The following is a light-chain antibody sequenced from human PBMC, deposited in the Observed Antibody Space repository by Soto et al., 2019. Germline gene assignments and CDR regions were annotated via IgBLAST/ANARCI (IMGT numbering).Light chain of an antibody. CDR1: TGAVTSGHY. CDR2: DTS. V-gene: IGLV7-46*01. CDR3: LLSYRGARPRV. J-gene: IGLJ3*02. Sequence: QAVVTQEPSLTVSXXXXXXLTCGSSTGAVTSGHYPYLFQQKPGQPPRTLICDTSNKHSWTPARFSGSLLGGKAALTLSGAQPEDEAEYYCLLSYRGARPRVFGGGTKLTVL.